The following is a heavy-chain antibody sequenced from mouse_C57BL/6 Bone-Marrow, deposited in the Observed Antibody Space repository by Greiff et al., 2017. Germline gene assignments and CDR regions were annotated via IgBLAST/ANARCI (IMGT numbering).Heavy chain of an antibody. D-gene: IGHD2-14*01. J-gene: IGHJ4*01. CDR2: IHPSDSYT. CDR1: GFTFTSYW. V-gene: IGHV1-74*01. Sequence: VQLQQPGAELVKPGASVKVSCTASGFTFTSYWMHWVKQRPGQGLEWIGRIHPSDSYTNYNQKFQGKATLTVDKSSNTAYMQLSSLTSEDSAVYYWAIRDDYDYDAMDYWGQGTSVTVSS. CDR3: AIRDDYDYDAMDY.